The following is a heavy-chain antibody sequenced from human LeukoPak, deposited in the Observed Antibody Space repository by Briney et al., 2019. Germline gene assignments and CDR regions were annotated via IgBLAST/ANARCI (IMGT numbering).Heavy chain of an antibody. Sequence: GRSLRLSCAASGFTFSSYGMHWVRQAPGKGREGVAGITYDGSSTYYAESVKGRFTISRDNSKNTLYLQMNSLRAEDTAVYYCAKDYDSSGYYGSGYFDYWGQGTLVTVSS. CDR2: ITYDGSST. CDR3: AKDYDSSGYYGSGYFDY. D-gene: IGHD3-22*01. J-gene: IGHJ4*02. CDR1: GFTFSSYG. V-gene: IGHV3-30*18.